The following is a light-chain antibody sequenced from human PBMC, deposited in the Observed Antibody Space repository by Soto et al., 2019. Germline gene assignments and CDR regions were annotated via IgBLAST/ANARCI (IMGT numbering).Light chain of an antibody. Sequence: SYELTQPPSLSVSPGQTASITCSGDKLGDKYACWYQQKPGQSPVLVIYQDTKRPSGIPERFSGSNSGNTATLTISGTQAMDEADYYCQAWDSSDGVFGTGTKV. J-gene: IGLJ1*01. CDR3: QAWDSSDGV. CDR1: KLGDKY. CDR2: QDT. V-gene: IGLV3-1*01.